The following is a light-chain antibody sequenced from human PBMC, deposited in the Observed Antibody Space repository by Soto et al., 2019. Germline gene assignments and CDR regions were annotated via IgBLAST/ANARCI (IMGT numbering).Light chain of an antibody. CDR1: QSISNN. V-gene: IGKV3-15*01. Sequence: EIVMTQSPATLSVYPGERATLSCRASQSISNNLAWYQQQPGQTPRLLIYGASTTATGIPARFSGSGTGTEFTLTISSLQSEDFAVYYCLHYYEWPRWTFGQGTKVDIK. J-gene: IGKJ1*01. CDR2: GAS. CDR3: LHYYEWPRWT.